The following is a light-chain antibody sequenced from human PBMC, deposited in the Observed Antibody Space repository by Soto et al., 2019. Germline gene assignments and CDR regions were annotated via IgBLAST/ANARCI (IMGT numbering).Light chain of an antibody. CDR3: QQYGSSPPT. CDR2: GAS. Sequence: EVVLTQFPSTICVSXGEKTTLAXXATESVSTNLAWYQQKPGQASRLLIHGASSRATGIPDRFSGSGSGTDFTLTISRLEPEDFAVYYCQQYGSSPPTFGQGTKVDIK. J-gene: IGKJ1*01. CDR1: ESVSTN. V-gene: IGKV3-20*01.